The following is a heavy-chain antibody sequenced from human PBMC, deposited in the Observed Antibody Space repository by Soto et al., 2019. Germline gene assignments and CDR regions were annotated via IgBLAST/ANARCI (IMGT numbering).Heavy chain of an antibody. CDR1: GGSVSSSSYS. CDR2: IYYSGST. J-gene: IGHJ6*02. CDR3: ARQGALLWFGELLSSLGDYYYYGMDV. V-gene: IGHV4-39*01. Sequence: SSETLSLTCTVSGGSVSSSSYSWGWIRQSPGKGLEWIGTIYYSGSTYYNPSLKSRVTISVDTSKNQFSLKLSSVTAADTAVYYCARQGALLWFGELLSSLGDYYYYGMDVWGQGTTVTVSS. D-gene: IGHD3-10*01.